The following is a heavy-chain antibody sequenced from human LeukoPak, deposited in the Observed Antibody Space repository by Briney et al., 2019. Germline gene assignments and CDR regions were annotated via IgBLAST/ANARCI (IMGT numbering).Heavy chain of an antibody. J-gene: IGHJ5*02. V-gene: IGHV4-39*07. Sequence: SETLSLTCTVSGGSISSSSYYWGWIRQPPGKGLEWIGSIYYSGSTYYNPSLKSRVIMSVDTSKTQFSLKLSSVTAADTAVYYCARGPTRGVASNWFDPWGQGTLVTVSS. CDR3: ARGPTRGVASNWFDP. CDR2: IYYSGST. CDR1: GGSISSSSYY. D-gene: IGHD3-3*01.